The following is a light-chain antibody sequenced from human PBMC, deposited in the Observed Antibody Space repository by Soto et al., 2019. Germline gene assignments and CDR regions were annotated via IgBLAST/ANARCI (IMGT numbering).Light chain of an antibody. Sequence: DMHMTESPSSLSTSVGGRVIITFRASKSIRKYLNWYQHKPWKVPTLVVYAASSLQSGVPSRFSGSGSGTEFILTFTSLQHEDFSTYYRQQSGDTHPWTFGQGTKVDIK. V-gene: IGKV1-39*01. CDR2: AAS. CDR3: QQSGDTHPWT. CDR1: KSIRKY. J-gene: IGKJ1*01.